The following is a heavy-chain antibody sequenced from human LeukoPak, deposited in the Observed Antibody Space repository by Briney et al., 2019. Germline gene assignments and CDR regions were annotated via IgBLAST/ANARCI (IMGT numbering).Heavy chain of an antibody. D-gene: IGHD6-19*01. CDR2: ISGSGGST. CDR3: AKVAPQIFMAVAGQYYFDY. V-gene: IGHV3-23*01. Sequence: GGSLRLSCAASGFTFSSYAMSWVRQAPGKGLEWVSAISGSGGSTYYADYVKGRFTISRDNSKNTLYLQMNSLRAEDTAVYYCAKVAPQIFMAVAGQYYFDYWGQGTLVTVSS. J-gene: IGHJ4*02. CDR1: GFTFSSYA.